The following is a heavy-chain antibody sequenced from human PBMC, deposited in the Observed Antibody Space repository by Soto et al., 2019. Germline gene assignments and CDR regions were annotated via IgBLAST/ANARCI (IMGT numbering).Heavy chain of an antibody. D-gene: IGHD3-22*01. Sequence: LRLSCAASGFTFSSYAMGWVRQAPGKGLEWVSAISGSGGSTYYADSVKGRFTISRDNSKNTLYLQMNSLRAEDTAVYYCAKAYYCDSSGSTTLDYWGQGTLVTVSS. CDR2: ISGSGGST. V-gene: IGHV3-23*01. CDR3: AKAYYCDSSGSTTLDY. J-gene: IGHJ4*02. CDR1: GFTFSSYA.